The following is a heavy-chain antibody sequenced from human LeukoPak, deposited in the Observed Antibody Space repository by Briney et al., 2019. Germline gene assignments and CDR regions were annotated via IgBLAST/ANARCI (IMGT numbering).Heavy chain of an antibody. CDR1: GGSISSYY. V-gene: IGHV4-59*08. CDR3: AGRITFGGVIATPGWYFDL. CDR2: IYYSGST. D-gene: IGHD3-16*02. J-gene: IGHJ2*01. Sequence: SETLSLTCTVSGGSISSYYWSWIRQPPGKGLEWIGYIYYSGSTNYNPSLKSRVTISVDTSKNQFSLKLSSVTAADTAVYYCAGRITFGGVIATPGWYFDLWGRGTLVTVSS.